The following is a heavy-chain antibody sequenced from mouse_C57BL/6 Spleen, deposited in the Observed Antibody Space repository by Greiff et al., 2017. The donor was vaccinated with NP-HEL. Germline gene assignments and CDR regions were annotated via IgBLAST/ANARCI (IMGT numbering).Heavy chain of an antibody. J-gene: IGHJ1*03. CDR2: ILPGSGST. V-gene: IGHV1-9*01. CDR3: ARVYYSKRYFDV. CDR1: GYTFTGYW. D-gene: IGHD2-5*01. Sequence: VQLQQSGAELMKPGASVKLSCKATGYTFTGYWIEWVKQRPGHGLEWIGEILPGSGSTNYNEKFKGKATFTADTSSNTAYMQISSLTTEDSAIYYCARVYYSKRYFDVWGTGTTVTVSS.